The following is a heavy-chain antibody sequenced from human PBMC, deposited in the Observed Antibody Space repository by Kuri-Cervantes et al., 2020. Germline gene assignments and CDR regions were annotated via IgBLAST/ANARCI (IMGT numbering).Heavy chain of an antibody. CDR3: AREGNYYDSSGLDY. D-gene: IGHD3-22*01. V-gene: IGHV3-33*01. CDR2: IWYDGSNK. J-gene: IGHJ4*02. CDR1: GFTFSSYG. Sequence: GGSLRLSCAASGFTFSSYGMHWVRQAPGKGLEWVAVIWYDGSNKYYADSVKGRFTISRDNSKNTLYLQMNSLRAEDTAVYYCAREGNYYDSSGLDYWGQGTLVTVSS.